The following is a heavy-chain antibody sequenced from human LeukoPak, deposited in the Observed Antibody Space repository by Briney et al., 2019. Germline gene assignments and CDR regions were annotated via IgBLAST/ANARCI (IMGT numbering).Heavy chain of an antibody. CDR1: GGSISSGSYY. D-gene: IGHD2-2*01. V-gene: IGHV4-61*02. J-gene: IGHJ4*02. CDR3: AREKRDCSSTSCYAILDY. CDR2: IYTSGST. Sequence: SETLSLTCTVSGGSISSGSYYWSWIRQPAGKGLEWIGRIYTSGSTNYNPSLKGRVTISVDTSKNQFSLKLTSVTAADTAVYYCAREKRDCSSTSCYAILDYWGQGTLVTVSS.